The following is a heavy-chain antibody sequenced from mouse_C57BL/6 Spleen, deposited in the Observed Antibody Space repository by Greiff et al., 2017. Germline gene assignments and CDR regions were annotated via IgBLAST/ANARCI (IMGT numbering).Heavy chain of an antibody. D-gene: IGHD3-2*02. J-gene: IGHJ2*01. CDR3: ARQLRFYFDY. V-gene: IGHV1-82*01. CDR1: SYAFSSSW. CDR2: IYPGDGDT. Sequence: VQGVESGPELVKPGASVKISCKASSYAFSSSWMNWVKQRPGKGLAWIGRIYPGDGDTNYNGKFKGKATRTSDKSSSTAYMQHSSLTSEDSAVYFCARQLRFYFDYWGQGTTHTVSS.